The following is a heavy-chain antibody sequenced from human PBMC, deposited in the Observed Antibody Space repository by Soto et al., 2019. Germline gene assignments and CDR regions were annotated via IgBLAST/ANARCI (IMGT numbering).Heavy chain of an antibody. Sequence: PGGSLRLSCAASGFTVSSYGMHWVRQAPGKGLEWVAVISYDGSNKYYADSVKGRFTISRDNSKNTLYLQMNSLRAEDTAVYYCARDLCRYGSPPTCGMDVWGQGTTVTVSS. CDR3: ARDLCRYGSPPTCGMDV. D-gene: IGHD3-10*01. J-gene: IGHJ6*02. V-gene: IGHV3-30-3*01. CDR1: GFTVSSYG. CDR2: ISYDGSNK.